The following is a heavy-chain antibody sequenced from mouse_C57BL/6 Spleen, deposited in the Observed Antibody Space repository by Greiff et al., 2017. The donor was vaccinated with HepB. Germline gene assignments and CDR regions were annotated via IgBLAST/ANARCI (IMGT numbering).Heavy chain of an antibody. J-gene: IGHJ4*01. D-gene: IGHD3-1*01. Sequence: EVQLVESGPGMVKPSQSLSLTCTVTGYSITSGYDWHWIRHFPGNKLEWMGYISYSGSTNYNPSLKSRISITHDTSKNHFFLKLNSVTTEDTATYYCARGASVYAMDYWGQGTSVTVSS. CDR3: ARGASVYAMDY. V-gene: IGHV3-1*01. CDR1: GYSITSGYD. CDR2: ISYSGST.